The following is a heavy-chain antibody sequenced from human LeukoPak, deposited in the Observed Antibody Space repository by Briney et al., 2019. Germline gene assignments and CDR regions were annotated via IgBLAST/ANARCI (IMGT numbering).Heavy chain of an antibody. CDR2: INGGGSRT. Sequence: GGSLRLSCAASGFTLRSYWMRWVRQGPGKGLVLVSCINGGGSRTTYADSVKGRFTISRDNAKKTLYLQMHSLRGEDTAVYYCARGSWSAADTNIDYWGQGTLVTVSS. CDR1: GFTLRSYW. V-gene: IGHV3-74*01. J-gene: IGHJ4*02. CDR3: ARGSWSAADTNIDY. D-gene: IGHD6-13*01.